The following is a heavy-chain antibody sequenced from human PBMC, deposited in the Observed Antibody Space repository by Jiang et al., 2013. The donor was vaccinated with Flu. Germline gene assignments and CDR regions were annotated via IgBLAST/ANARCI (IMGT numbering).Heavy chain of an antibody. V-gene: IGHV1-2*02. Sequence: GAEVKKPGASVKVSCKASGYTFTGYYMHWVRQAPGQGLEWMGWINPNSGGTNYAQKFQGRVTMTRDTSISTAYMELSRLRSDDTAVYYCARERPYYYDSSDPYFQHWGQGTLVTVSS. D-gene: IGHD3-22*01. CDR2: INPNSGGT. CDR3: ARERPYYYDSSDPYFQH. J-gene: IGHJ1*01. CDR1: GYTFTGYY.